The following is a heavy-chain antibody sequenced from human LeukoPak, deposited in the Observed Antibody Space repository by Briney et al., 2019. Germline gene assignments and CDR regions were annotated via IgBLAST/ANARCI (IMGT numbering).Heavy chain of an antibody. V-gene: IGHV1-8*01. Sequence: ASVKVSCKASGYTFTSYDINWVRQATGQGLEWMGWMNPNSGNTGYAQKFQGRVTMTRNTSISTAYMELSSLRSEDTTVYYCGRKAPYITMVRGVLGVWGQGTTVTVSS. CDR3: GRKAPYITMVRGVLGV. J-gene: IGHJ6*02. CDR2: MNPNSGNT. CDR1: GYTFTSYD. D-gene: IGHD3-10*01.